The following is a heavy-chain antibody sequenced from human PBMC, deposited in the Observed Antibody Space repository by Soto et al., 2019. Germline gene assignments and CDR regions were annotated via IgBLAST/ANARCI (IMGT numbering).Heavy chain of an antibody. J-gene: IGHJ4*02. CDR2: ISGSDDST. V-gene: IGHV3-23*01. CDR3: ARCSGGTYYAPLDY. D-gene: IGHD2-15*01. Sequence: EVPLLESGGGLVQPGGSRRLSCVASGFIFSRDAMSWVRQAPGKGLEWVSAISGSDDSTYYADSVKGRFTISRDNTKNTLYLQMNSLRVEDTAVYYCARCSGGTYYAPLDYWGQGTLVTVSS. CDR1: GFIFSRDA.